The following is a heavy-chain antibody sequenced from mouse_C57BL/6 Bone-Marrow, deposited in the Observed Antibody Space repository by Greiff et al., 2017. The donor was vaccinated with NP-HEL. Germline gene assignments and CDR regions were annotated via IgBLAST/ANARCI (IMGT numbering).Heavy chain of an antibody. CDR2: IYPGNSDT. CDR3: TRPDYYGSPLFDY. CDR1: GYTFTSYW. Sequence: EVQLQQSGTVLARPGASVKMSCKTSGYTFTSYWMHWVKQRPGQGLVWIGAIYPGNSDTSYNQKFKGKAKLTAVTSASTAYMELSSLTNEDSAVYYCTRPDYYGSPLFDYWGQGTTLTVSS. V-gene: IGHV1-5*01. D-gene: IGHD1-1*01. J-gene: IGHJ2*01.